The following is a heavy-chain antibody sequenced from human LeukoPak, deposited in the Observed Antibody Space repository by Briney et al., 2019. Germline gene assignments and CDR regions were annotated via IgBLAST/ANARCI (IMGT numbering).Heavy chain of an antibody. J-gene: IGHJ4*02. CDR3: ARGPVAGRGFDY. CDR1: GGSISSYY. D-gene: IGHD6-19*01. CDR2: IYYSGST. Sequence: PSETLSLTCTVSGGSISSYYWSWIRQPPGKGLEWIGYIYYSGSTNYNPSLKSRVTISVDTSKNQFSLKLSSVTAADTAVYYCARGPVAGRGFDYWGQGTLVTVSS. V-gene: IGHV4-59*01.